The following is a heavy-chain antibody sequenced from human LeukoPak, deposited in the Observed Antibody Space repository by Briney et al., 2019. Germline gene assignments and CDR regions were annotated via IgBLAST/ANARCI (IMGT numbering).Heavy chain of an antibody. CDR2: IYHSGNT. Sequence: SETLSLTCTVSGYSISSGYSWGWIRQPPGKGLEWIGSIYHSGNTYYNPSLKSRVTISVDTSKNQFSLKLSSVTAADTAVYYCRKNYYYYYMDVWGKGTTVTVSS. J-gene: IGHJ6*03. CDR1: GYSISSGYS. V-gene: IGHV4-38-2*02. CDR3: RKNYYYYYMDV. D-gene: IGHD1-14*01.